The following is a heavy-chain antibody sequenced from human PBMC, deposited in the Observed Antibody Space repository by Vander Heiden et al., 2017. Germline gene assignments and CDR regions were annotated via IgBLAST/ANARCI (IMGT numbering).Heavy chain of an antibody. CDR3: ARGYDFWSGSLDY. V-gene: IGHV4-34*01. J-gene: IGHJ4*02. D-gene: IGHD3-3*01. CDR2: INHSGST. CDR1: GGSCSGYY. Sequence: HVQLQQWGAGLLTPSETLSLTCAVYGGSCSGYYRSWTGQSPGTGLEWIGEINHSGSTNYNPSLMSRVTISVDTSKNQFSLKLSSVTAADTAVYYCARGYDFWSGSLDYWGQGTLVTVSS.